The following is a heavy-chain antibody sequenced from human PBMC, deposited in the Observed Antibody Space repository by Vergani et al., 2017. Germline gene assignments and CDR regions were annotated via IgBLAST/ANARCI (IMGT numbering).Heavy chain of an antibody. J-gene: IGHJ4*02. CDR3: ARREYDILTGYLYYFDY. V-gene: IGHV4-38-2*01. Sequence: QVQLQESVPGLVKPSETLSLTCAVSGYSISIGYYWGWIGQPPGKGLEWIGSIYHSGSTYYNPSLKSRVTISVDTSKNQFSLKLSSVTAADTAVYYWARREYDILTGYLYYFDYWSQGTLVTVSS. D-gene: IGHD3-9*01. CDR1: GYSISIGYY. CDR2: IYHSGST.